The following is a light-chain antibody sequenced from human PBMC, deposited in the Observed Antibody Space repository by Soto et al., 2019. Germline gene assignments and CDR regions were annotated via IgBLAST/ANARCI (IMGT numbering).Light chain of an antibody. CDR2: GNS. J-gene: IGLJ2*01. CDR3: QSYDSILSGPVV. Sequence: QSALTQPPSVSGAPGQRVTISCTGSSSNIGAGYDVHWYQQLPGTAPKLLIYGNSNRPSGVPDRFSGSKSGTSASLAITGLQAEDEADYYCQSYDSILSGPVVFGGGTKLTVL. CDR1: SSNIGAGYD. V-gene: IGLV1-40*01.